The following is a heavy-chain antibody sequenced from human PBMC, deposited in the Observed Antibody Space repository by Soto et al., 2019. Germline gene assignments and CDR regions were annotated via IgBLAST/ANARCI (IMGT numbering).Heavy chain of an antibody. Sequence: QLQLQESGPGLVKPSETLSLTCTVSGGSISSSSYYWGWIRQPPGKGLEWIGTIYYSGSTYYNPSLKSRVTISVDTSKNQFSLNLSSVTAADTAVYYCARRWSSALWDVRGQGTTVTVSS. J-gene: IGHJ6*02. CDR1: GGSISSSSYY. CDR2: IYYSGST. CDR3: ARRWSSALWDV. V-gene: IGHV4-39*01. D-gene: IGHD2-15*01.